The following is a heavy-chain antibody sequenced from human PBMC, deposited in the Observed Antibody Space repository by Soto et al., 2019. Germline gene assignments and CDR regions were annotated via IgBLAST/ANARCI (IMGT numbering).Heavy chain of an antibody. V-gene: IGHV3-23*01. CDR3: TRGPRATSAGTSAH. CDR2: ISDSGGST. CDR1: GFSFPIYA. Sequence: GGSLRLSCAASGFSFPIYAMNWVRQAPGKGLEWVANISDSGGSTYYADSVKGRFTISRDNAKDTLYLQMNDLRAEDSALYHCTRGPRATSAGTSAHWGQGTLVTVSS. J-gene: IGHJ4*02. D-gene: IGHD6-13*01.